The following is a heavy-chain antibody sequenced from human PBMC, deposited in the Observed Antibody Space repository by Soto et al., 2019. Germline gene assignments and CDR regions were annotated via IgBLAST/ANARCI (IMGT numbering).Heavy chain of an antibody. Sequence: EVQLVESGGGLVQPGGSLRLSCAASGFTFSSYSMNWVRQAPGKGLEWVSYISSSSSTIYYADSVKGRFTISRDNAKNSLYLQMNILRDDDTAVYYCAGLNIVVVTAIPGWGQGTLVTVSS. V-gene: IGHV3-48*02. CDR2: ISSSSSTI. D-gene: IGHD2-21*02. J-gene: IGHJ4*02. CDR1: GFTFSSYS. CDR3: AGLNIVVVTAIPG.